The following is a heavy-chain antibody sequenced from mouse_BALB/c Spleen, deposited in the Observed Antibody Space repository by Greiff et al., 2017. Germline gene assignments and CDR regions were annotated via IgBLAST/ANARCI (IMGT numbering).Heavy chain of an antibody. V-gene: IGHV5-12-1*01. CDR1: GFAFSSYD. J-gene: IGHJ3*01. Sequence: DVKLVESGGGLVKPGGSLKLSCAASGFAFSSYDMSWVRQTPEKRLEWVAYISSGGGSTYYPDTVKGRFTISRDNAKNTLYLQMSSLKSEDTAMYYCARRSSYGSSPFAYWGQGTLVTVSA. CDR3: ARRSSYGSSPFAY. D-gene: IGHD1-1*01. CDR2: ISSGGGST.